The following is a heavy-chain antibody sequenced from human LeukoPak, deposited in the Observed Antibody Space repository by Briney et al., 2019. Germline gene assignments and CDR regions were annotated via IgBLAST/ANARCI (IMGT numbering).Heavy chain of an antibody. CDR3: ALYYYDSSGYYYVED. Sequence: SETLSLTCIVSGGSITSSSYYWGWIRQPPGKGLEWIGSIYYSGSTYYNPSLKSRVTISVDTSKNQFSLKLSSVTAADTAVYYCALYYYDSSGYYYVEDWGQGTLVTVSS. J-gene: IGHJ4*02. V-gene: IGHV4-39*07. CDR2: IYYSGST. D-gene: IGHD3-22*01. CDR1: GGSITSSSYY.